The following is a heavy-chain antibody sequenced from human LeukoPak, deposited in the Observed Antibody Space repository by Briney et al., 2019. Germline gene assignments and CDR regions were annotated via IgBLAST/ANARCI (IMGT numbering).Heavy chain of an antibody. J-gene: IGHJ4*02. CDR2: IYYSGST. CDR1: GGSISSYY. CDR3: ARGTDSSSSGHGDY. V-gene: IGHV4-59*12. Sequence: SETLPLTCTVSGGSISSYYWSWIRQPPGKGLEWIGYIYYSGSTNYNPSLKSRVTISVDTSKNQFSLKLSSVTAADTAVYYCARGTDSSSSGHGDYWGQGTLVTVSS. D-gene: IGHD6-6*01.